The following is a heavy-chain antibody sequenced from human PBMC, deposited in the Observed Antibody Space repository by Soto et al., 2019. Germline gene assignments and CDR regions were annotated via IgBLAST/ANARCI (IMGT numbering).Heavy chain of an antibody. D-gene: IGHD2-15*01. CDR1: GASITSDY. Sequence: PSETLSLTCTVSGASITSDYWSWIRQPPGKGLEWIGYIYYRGSTYYNPSLKSRVTISVDTSKNHFSLRLTSVTAADTAVYYCARTDHIKWSHDYWGQGTLVTVSS. J-gene: IGHJ4*02. V-gene: IGHV4-59*01. CDR2: IYYRGST. CDR3: ARTDHIKWSHDY.